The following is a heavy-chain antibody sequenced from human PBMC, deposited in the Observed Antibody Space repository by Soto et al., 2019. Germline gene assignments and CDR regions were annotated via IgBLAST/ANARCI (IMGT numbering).Heavy chain of an antibody. CDR2: IYYSGST. CDR1: GGSISSSSYY. J-gene: IGHJ6*02. CDR3: ASSEVAAAGFYYYHYGMDV. D-gene: IGHD6-13*01. V-gene: IGHV4-39*01. Sequence: SETLSLTCTVSGGSISSSSYYWGWIRQPPGKGLEWIGSIYYSGSTYYNPSLKSRVTISVDTSKNQFSLKLSSVTAADTAVYYCASSEVAAAGFYYYHYGMDVWGQGTTVTVSS.